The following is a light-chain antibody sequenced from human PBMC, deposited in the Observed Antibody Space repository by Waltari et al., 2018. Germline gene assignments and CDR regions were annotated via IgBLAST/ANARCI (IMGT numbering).Light chain of an antibody. V-gene: IGLV3-19*01. Sequence: SSELTQDPVVSVALGQTVRTTCQGDSLRYYSANWSHQNPGQAPVLVMYGKNNRPTGIPDRFSGSYSGTTASLIITGAQAEDEGDYYCNSRDSRGHPLVFGTGTKVTVL. J-gene: IGLJ1*01. CDR3: NSRDSRGHPLV. CDR1: SLRYYS. CDR2: GKN.